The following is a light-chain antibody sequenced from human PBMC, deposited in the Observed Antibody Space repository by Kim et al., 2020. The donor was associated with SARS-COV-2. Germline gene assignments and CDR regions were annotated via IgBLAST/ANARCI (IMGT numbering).Light chain of an antibody. J-gene: IGLJ3*02. Sequence: NFMLTQPHSVSESPGKTVTISCTRSSGSIASNYVQWYQQRPGRAPTTVIYEDNQRPSGVPDRFSGSIDSSSNSASLTISGLKTEDEADYYCQSYESSDVWVCGRGTQRTVL. CDR2: EDN. CDR3: QSYESSDVWV. CDR1: SGSIASNY. V-gene: IGLV6-57*04.